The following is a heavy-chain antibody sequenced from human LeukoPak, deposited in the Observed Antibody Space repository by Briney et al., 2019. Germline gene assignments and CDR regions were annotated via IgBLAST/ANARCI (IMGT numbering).Heavy chain of an antibody. CDR3: ARDPRFNYYYGMDV. J-gene: IGHJ6*02. V-gene: IGHV1-69*13. CDR2: IIPIFGTA. CDR1: GGTFSSYA. Sequence: AVKVYCKASGGTFSSYAISWVRQAPGQGLEWMGGIIPIFGTANYAQKFQGRVTITADESTSTAYMELSSLRSEDTAVYYCARDPRFNYYYGMDVWGQGTTVTVSS.